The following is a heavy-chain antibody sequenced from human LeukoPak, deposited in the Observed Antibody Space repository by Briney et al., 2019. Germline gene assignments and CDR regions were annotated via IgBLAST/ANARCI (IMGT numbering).Heavy chain of an antibody. J-gene: IGHJ6*02. Sequence: SQTLSLTCAISGDSVSSNSAAWNWIRQSPSRGLEWLGRTYYRSKWYNDYAVSVKSRITINPDTSKNQFSLKLSSVTAADTAVYYCARQTYYDFWSGYYTGYYYYGMDVWGQGTTVTVSS. CDR1: GDSVSSNSAA. V-gene: IGHV6-1*01. CDR2: TYYRSKWYN. CDR3: ARQTYYDFWSGYYTGYYYYGMDV. D-gene: IGHD3-3*01.